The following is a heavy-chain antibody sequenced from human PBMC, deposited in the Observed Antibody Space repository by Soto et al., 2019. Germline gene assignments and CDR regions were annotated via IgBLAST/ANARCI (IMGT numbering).Heavy chain of an antibody. V-gene: IGHV1-8*01. CDR2: MNPNSGNT. Sequence: SVKVSFKDSGYTFTSYDINWVRQATGQGLEWMGWMNPNSGNTGYAQKFQGRVTMTRNTSISTAYMELSSLRSEDTAVYYCARGVYCSSTSCETLYYYYYGMDVWGQGTTVPVSS. CDR3: ARGVYCSSTSCETLYYYYYGMDV. D-gene: IGHD2-2*01. CDR1: GYTFTSYD. J-gene: IGHJ6*02.